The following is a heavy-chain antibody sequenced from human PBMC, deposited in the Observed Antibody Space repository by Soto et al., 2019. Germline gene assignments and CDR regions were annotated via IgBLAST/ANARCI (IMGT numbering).Heavy chain of an antibody. D-gene: IGHD7-27*01. CDR3: ARRWGRTFDY. CDR1: GASVSSGDW. CDR2: IFHSGTT. Sequence: SETLSLTCTVSGASVSSGDWWSWVRQPPGERLEWIGEIFHSGTTNYNPSLKSRVTISVDKSKNQFSLKLSSLTAADTAVYYCARRWGRTFDYWGQGTLVTVSS. J-gene: IGHJ4*02. V-gene: IGHV4-4*02.